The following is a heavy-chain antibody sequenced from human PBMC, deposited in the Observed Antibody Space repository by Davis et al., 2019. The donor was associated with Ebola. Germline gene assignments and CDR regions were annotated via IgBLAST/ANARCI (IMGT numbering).Heavy chain of an antibody. D-gene: IGHD3-3*01. V-gene: IGHV3-23*01. CDR3: AKVYDFWGLDGMDV. CDR1: GFTFSSYA. CDR2: ISGSGGST. Sequence: PGGSLRLFCAASGFTFSSYAMSWVRQAPGKGLEWVSAISGSGGSTYYADSVKGRFTISRDNSKNTLYLQMNSLRAEDTAVYYCAKVYDFWGLDGMDVWGQGTTVTVSS. J-gene: IGHJ6*02.